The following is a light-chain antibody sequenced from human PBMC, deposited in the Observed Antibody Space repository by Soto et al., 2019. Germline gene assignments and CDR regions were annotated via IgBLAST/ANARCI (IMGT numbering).Light chain of an antibody. CDR1: QSVSSN. V-gene: IGKV3-15*01. CDR3: QQYNNWPPLT. J-gene: IGKJ4*01. Sequence: EIVMTQSPATLSVSPGERATLSCRASQSVSSNLAWYQQKPGQAPRLLIYGASTRATGIPARFSGSGSGTAFTLSRSSLQSEDFAVYYWQQYNNWPPLTFGGGTKVEIK. CDR2: GAS.